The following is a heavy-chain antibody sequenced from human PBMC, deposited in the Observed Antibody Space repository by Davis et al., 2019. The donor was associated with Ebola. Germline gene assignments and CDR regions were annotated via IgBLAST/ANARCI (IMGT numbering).Heavy chain of an antibody. D-gene: IGHD6-13*01. Sequence: MPSETLSLTCTVSGGSISSSSYYWGWIRQPPGKGLEWIGSIYYSGSTYYNPSLKSRVTISVDTSKNQFSLKLSSVTAADTAVYYCARDGSSWYGHWFDPWGQGTLVTVSS. J-gene: IGHJ5*02. V-gene: IGHV4-39*07. CDR1: GGSISSSSYY. CDR3: ARDGSSWYGHWFDP. CDR2: IYYSGST.